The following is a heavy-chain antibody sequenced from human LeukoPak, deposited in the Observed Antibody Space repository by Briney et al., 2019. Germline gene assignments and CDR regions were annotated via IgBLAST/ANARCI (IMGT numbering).Heavy chain of an antibody. CDR2: ISSSSSYI. Sequence: GGSLRLSCAASGFTFSSYSMNWVRQAPGKGLEWVSSISSSSSYISYADSVKGRFTISTDNAKNSLYLQMNSLRAEDTAVYYCARDRGVRVWGQGTLVTVSS. CDR3: ARDRGVRV. J-gene: IGHJ4*02. V-gene: IGHV3-21*01. CDR1: GFTFSSYS. D-gene: IGHD3-10*01.